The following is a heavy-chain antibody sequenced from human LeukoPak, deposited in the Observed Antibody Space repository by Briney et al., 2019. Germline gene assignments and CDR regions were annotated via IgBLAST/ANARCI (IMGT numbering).Heavy chain of an antibody. V-gene: IGHV4-39*01. Sequence: SETLSLTCTVSGGSISSSSYYWGWIRQPPGKGLEWIGSIYYSGSTYYNPSLKSRVTISVDTSKNQFSLKLSSATAADTAVHYCARSLPDYHDNSGYSVWGPGTLVTVSS. CDR1: GGSISSSSYY. CDR2: IYYSGST. CDR3: ARSLPDYHDNSGYSV. D-gene: IGHD3-22*01. J-gene: IGHJ4*02.